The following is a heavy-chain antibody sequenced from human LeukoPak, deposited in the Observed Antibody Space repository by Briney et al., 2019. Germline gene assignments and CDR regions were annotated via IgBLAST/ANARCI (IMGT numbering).Heavy chain of an antibody. V-gene: IGHV1-69*04. CDR3: ARAAAIYYYDSSGYGNDGWFDP. CDR2: IIPIFGIA. J-gene: IGHJ5*02. CDR1: GGTFSSYA. Sequence: SVKVSCKASGGTFSSYAISWVRQAPGQGLGWMGRIIPIFGIANYAQKFQGRVTITADKSTSTAYMELSSLRSEDTAVYYCARAAAIYYYDSSGYGNDGWFDPWGQGTLVTVSS. D-gene: IGHD3-22*01.